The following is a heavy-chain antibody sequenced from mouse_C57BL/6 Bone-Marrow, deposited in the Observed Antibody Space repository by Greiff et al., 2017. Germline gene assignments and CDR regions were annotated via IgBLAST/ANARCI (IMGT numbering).Heavy chain of an antibody. CDR1: GYTFTSYW. Sequence: QVQLQQPGTELVKPGASVKLSCTASGYTFTSYWMHWVKQRPGQGLEWIGNINPSNGGTNYNEKFKSKSTLTVDKSSSTAYMQLSSLTSEDSAVYYCASWLLPYAMDYWGQGTSVTVSS. CDR2: INPSNGGT. D-gene: IGHD2-3*01. J-gene: IGHJ4*01. V-gene: IGHV1-53*01. CDR3: ASWLLPYAMDY.